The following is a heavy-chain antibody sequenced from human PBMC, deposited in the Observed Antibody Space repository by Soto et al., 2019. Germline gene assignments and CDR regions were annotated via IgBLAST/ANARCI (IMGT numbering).Heavy chain of an antibody. J-gene: IGHJ4*02. D-gene: IGHD3-22*01. V-gene: IGHV2-70*01. Sequence: SGPTLVNPTQTLTLTCTFSGFSLSTSGMCVSCIRQPPGKALEWLALIDWDDDKYYSTSLKTRLTISKDTSKNQVVLTMTNMDPVDTATYYCARIVSYYDSSGYSSAPDYWGQGTLVTVSS. CDR2: IDWDDDK. CDR3: ARIVSYYDSSGYSSAPDY. CDR1: GFSLSTSGMC.